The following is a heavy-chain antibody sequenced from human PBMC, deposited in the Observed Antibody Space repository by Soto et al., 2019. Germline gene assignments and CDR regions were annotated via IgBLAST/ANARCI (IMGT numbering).Heavy chain of an antibody. Sequence: SETLSLTCTVSGGSISSYYWSWIRQPPGKGPEWIGYIYYSGSTNYNPSLKSRVTISVDTSKNQFSLKLSSVTAADTAVYYCARDPNSSSYYYFDYWGQGTLVTVSS. J-gene: IGHJ4*02. CDR2: IYYSGST. V-gene: IGHV4-59*01. D-gene: IGHD6-13*01. CDR1: GGSISSYY. CDR3: ARDPNSSSYYYFDY.